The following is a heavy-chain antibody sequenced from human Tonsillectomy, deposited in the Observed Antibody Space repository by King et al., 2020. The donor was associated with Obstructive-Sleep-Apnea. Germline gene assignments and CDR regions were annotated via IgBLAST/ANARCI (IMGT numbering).Heavy chain of an antibody. CDR2: ISGSGRST. CDR3: AKDLNNVEWLVYFDY. J-gene: IGHJ4*02. Sequence: DVQLVESGGGLVQPGGSLRLSCAASGFTFSGYAMSWVRQAPGKGLEWVSSISGSGRSTNYADSVKGRFTISRDTSKNTLYLQINSLRAEDTAVYYCAKDLNNVEWLVYFDYWGQGTLVTVSS. V-gene: IGHV3-23*04. D-gene: IGHD6-19*01. CDR1: GFTFSGYA.